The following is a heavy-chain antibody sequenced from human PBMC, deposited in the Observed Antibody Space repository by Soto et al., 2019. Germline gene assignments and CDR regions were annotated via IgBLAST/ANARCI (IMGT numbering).Heavy chain of an antibody. D-gene: IGHD3-10*01. V-gene: IGHV3-53*01. J-gene: IGHJ4*02. Sequence: PGGSLRLSCAASGFTVSSNYMSWVRQAPGKGLEWVSVIYSGGSTYYADSVKGRFTISRDNSKNTLYLQMNSLRAEDTAVYYCARAQFGEPNNIDYWGQGTLVTVSS. CDR3: ARAQFGEPNNIDY. CDR1: GFTVSSNY. CDR2: IYSGGST.